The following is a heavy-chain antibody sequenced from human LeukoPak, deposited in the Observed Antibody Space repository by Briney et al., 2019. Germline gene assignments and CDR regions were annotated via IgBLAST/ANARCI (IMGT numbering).Heavy chain of an antibody. J-gene: IGHJ4*02. D-gene: IGHD5-18*01. CDR1: GFTSSHYW. CDR2: IKQDGSEK. V-gene: IGHV3-7*01. CDR3: ARAGYTYTTLYY. Sequence: GGSLRLSCAASGFTSSHYWMTWIRQAPGKGLEWVANIKQDGSEKYYVDSVKGRFTISRDNAKNSLYLQMNSLRVDDTALYYCARAGYTYTTLYYWGQGTLVTVSS.